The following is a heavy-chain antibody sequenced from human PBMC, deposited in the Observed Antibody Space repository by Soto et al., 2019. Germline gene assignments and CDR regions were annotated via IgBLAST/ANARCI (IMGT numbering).Heavy chain of an antibody. Sequence: EVQLVQSGAEVKKPGESLRISCKGSGYSFTSYWICWVRQMPGKGLEWMGRIDPSDSYTYYSPSFQGHVAISADKSISTDDLQWSSLEASDTAMYYCASLPLAAAYSDANSWGQGTLVTVSS. J-gene: IGHJ4*02. CDR2: IDPSDSYT. D-gene: IGHD6-13*01. V-gene: IGHV5-10-1*01. CDR3: ASLPLAAAYSDANS. CDR1: GYSFTSYW.